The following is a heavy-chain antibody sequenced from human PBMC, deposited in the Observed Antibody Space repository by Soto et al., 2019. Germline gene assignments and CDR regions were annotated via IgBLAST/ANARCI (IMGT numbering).Heavy chain of an antibody. CDR3: ARGVFVVVPAAMPDFDY. CDR1: GYTFTGYY. V-gene: IGHV1-2*04. J-gene: IGHJ4*02. D-gene: IGHD2-2*01. CDR2: INPNSGGT. Sequence: ASVKVSCKASGYTFTGYYMHWVRQAPGQGLEWMGWINPNSGGTNYAQKFQGWVTMTRDTSISTAYMELSRLRSDDTAVYYCARGVFVVVPAAMPDFDYWGQGTLVTVSS.